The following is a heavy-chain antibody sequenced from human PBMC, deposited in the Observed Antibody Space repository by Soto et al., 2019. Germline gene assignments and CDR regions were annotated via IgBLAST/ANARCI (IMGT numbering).Heavy chain of an antibody. CDR3: ARDIVVVVAAHQFDY. D-gene: IGHD2-15*01. CDR1: GYTFTSYG. Sequence: QVQLVQSGAEVKKPGASVKVSCKASGYTFTSYGISWVRQDPGQGLEWMGWISAYNGNTNYAQKLQGRVTMTTDTSTSTAYMELRSLRSDDTAVYYCARDIVVVVAAHQFDYWGQGTLVTVSS. V-gene: IGHV1-18*01. J-gene: IGHJ4*02. CDR2: ISAYNGNT.